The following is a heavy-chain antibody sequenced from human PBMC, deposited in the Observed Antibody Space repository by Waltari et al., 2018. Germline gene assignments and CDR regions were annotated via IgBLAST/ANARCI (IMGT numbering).Heavy chain of an antibody. CDR2: ISGSGGSK. CDR3: AKDPVPVAGTNGMDV. CDR1: GFTFSSYA. D-gene: IGHD6-19*01. Sequence: EVQLLESGGGLVQPGGSLRLSCAASGFTFSSYAMSWVRQAPGKGLEWVSAISGSGGSKYYADAVKGRLTISRDNSKNTLYRQMNSLRAEDTAVYYCAKDPVPVAGTNGMDVWGQGTTVTVSS. V-gene: IGHV3-23*01. J-gene: IGHJ6*02.